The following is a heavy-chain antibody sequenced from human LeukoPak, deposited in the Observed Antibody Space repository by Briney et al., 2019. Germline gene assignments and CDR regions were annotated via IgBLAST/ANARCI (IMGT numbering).Heavy chain of an antibody. CDR2: INHSGST. Sequence: SETLSLTCAVYGGSFSGYYWSWIRQPPGKGLEWIGEINHSGSTNYNPSLKSRVTISVDTSKNQFSLKLSSVIAADTAVYYCARKSKNYYGSGSYPRFDYWGQGTLVTVSS. CDR3: ARKSKNYYGSGSYPRFDY. D-gene: IGHD3-10*01. CDR1: GGSFSGYY. V-gene: IGHV4-34*01. J-gene: IGHJ4*02.